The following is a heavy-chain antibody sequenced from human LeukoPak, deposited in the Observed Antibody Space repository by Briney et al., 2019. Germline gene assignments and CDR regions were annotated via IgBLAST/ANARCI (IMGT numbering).Heavy chain of an antibody. Sequence: PGGSLRLSCAASGFTFSSCGMHWVRRAPGKGLEWVANVKHDGSEKFYVDSVKGRFTISRDNAKNSLYLQMNSLRAEDTAVYYCARDAWKDRYFDYWGQGTLVTVSS. J-gene: IGHJ4*02. V-gene: IGHV3-7*01. D-gene: IGHD2-15*01. CDR1: GFTFSSCG. CDR2: VKHDGSEK. CDR3: ARDAWKDRYFDY.